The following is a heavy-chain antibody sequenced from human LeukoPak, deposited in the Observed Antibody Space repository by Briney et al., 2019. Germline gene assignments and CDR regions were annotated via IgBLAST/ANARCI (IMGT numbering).Heavy chain of an antibody. CDR3: ARRGDY. CDR1: GGSFSGYY. Sequence: SETLSLTCAVYGGSFSGYYWSWIRQPPGKGLEWIGEINHSGSTNYNPSLKGRVTISVDTSKNQFSLKLSPVTAADTAVYYCARRGDYWGQGTLVTVSS. V-gene: IGHV4-34*01. J-gene: IGHJ4*02. CDR2: INHSGST.